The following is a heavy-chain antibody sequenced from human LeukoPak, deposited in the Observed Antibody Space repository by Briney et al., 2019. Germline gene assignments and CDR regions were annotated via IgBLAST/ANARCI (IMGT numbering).Heavy chain of an antibody. J-gene: IGHJ4*02. CDR1: GFTFSSYA. CDR3: AKSGYNRFDY. V-gene: IGHV3-23*01. D-gene: IGHD5-24*01. CDR2: FSGSGGGT. Sequence: PGGSLRLSCAASGFTFSSYAMSWVRQAPGKGLEWVSAFSGSGGGTYYADSVKGRFTISRDNSKNTLYLQMNNLRAEDTAVYFCAKSGYNRFDYWGQGTLVTVSS.